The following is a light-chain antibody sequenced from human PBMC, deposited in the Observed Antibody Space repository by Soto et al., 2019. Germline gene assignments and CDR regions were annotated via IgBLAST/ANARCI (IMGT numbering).Light chain of an antibody. V-gene: IGLV2-14*01. Sequence: QSALTQPASVSGSPGQSITISCTGSSSDIGGYNYVSWYQHHPGNAPKLIIYEVNNRPSGVSNRFSGSKSGNTASLSISGRQAEDEADYYCSSYTSSGTLVVFGGGTQLTVL. CDR3: SSYTSSGTLVV. J-gene: IGLJ7*01. CDR2: EVN. CDR1: SSDIGGYNY.